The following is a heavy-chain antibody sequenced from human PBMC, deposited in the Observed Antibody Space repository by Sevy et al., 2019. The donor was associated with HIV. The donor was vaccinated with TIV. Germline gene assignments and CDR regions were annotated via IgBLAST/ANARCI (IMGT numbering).Heavy chain of an antibody. J-gene: IGHJ6*02. Sequence: SETLSLTCAVYGGSFSGYYWSWIRQPPGKGLEWIGEINHSGSTNYNPSLKSRVTISVDTSKNQFSLKLSSVTAAKTAVYYCARWAWGSSTTVTHVLDYYYGMDVWGQGTTVTVSS. CDR1: GGSFSGYY. V-gene: IGHV4-34*01. CDR3: ARWAWGSSTTVTHVLDYYYGMDV. D-gene: IGHD4-17*01. CDR2: INHSGST.